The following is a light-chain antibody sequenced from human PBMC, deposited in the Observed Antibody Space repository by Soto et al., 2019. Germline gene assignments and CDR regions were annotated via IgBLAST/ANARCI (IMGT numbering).Light chain of an antibody. J-gene: IGLJ3*02. V-gene: IGLV2-14*03. Sequence: QPASVSGSPGQSITISCTGTSSDVGDYNFVSWYQQLPGKAPKLMIYEVSHRPSGVSNRFSGSKSGNTASLTISGLLAEDEAHYYCSSHTSSSIWVFGGGTKLTVL. CDR2: EVS. CDR3: SSHTSSSIWV. CDR1: SSDVGDYNF.